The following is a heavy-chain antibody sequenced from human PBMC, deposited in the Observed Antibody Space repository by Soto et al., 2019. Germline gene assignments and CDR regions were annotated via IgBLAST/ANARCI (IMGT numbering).Heavy chain of an antibody. J-gene: IGHJ4*02. V-gene: IGHV3-15*07. D-gene: IGHD3-16*01. CDR1: GFTFSNAW. CDR2: IKSKTDGGTT. CDR3: TTAGDYVWGSYPDY. Sequence: EVQLVESGGGLVKPGGSLRLSCADSGFTFSNAWMNWVRQAPGKGLEWVGRIKSKTDGGTTDYAAPVKGRFTISRDDAKNPLYRHMNSLKTEDTAVYYCTTAGDYVWGSYPDYWGQGTLVTVSS.